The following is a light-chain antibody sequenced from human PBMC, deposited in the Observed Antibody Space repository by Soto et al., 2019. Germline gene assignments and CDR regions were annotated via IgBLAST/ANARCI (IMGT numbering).Light chain of an antibody. Sequence: DIPMTQSPSSLSASVGDRVTITCRASPSISSYLNWYQQKPGKAPKLLIYAASSLQSGVPSRFSGSGSGTDFTLTISCLQPEDFATYYCQQCYSSPYPFGQGTKLEIK. CDR2: AAS. V-gene: IGKV1-39*01. J-gene: IGKJ2*01. CDR1: PSISSY. CDR3: QQCYSSPYP.